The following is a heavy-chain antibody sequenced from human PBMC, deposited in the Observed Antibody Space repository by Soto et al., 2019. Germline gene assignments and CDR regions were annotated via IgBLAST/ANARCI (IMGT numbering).Heavy chain of an antibody. CDR1: EYSFTNYW. CDR3: ARLTGRVTTPPHFDYNNGMDV. J-gene: IGHJ6*02. V-gene: IGHV5-51*01. Sequence: GESLKISCKGSEYSFTNYWIAWVRQMPGKGLEWMGIIYPGDSDTRYSPSFQGQVTISADKSISTAYLQWSSLRASDTAIYYCARLTGRVTTPPHFDYNNGMDVWCQGTTVTVSS. CDR2: IYPGDSDT. D-gene: IGHD4-17*01.